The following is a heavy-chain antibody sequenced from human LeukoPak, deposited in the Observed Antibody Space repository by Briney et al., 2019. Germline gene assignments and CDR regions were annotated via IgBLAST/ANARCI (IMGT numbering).Heavy chain of an antibody. V-gene: IGHV4-31*03. J-gene: IGHJ5*02. Sequence: SETLSLTCTVSGASITSGGYCLSWIRQHPGKGLEWIGYIYYSGSTSYNPSLKSRVIISQDTSKNQFSLNLSSVTAADTAVYYCAGTVAISRYWFDPWGQGTLVTVSS. D-gene: IGHD5-24*01. CDR1: GASITSGGYC. CDR3: AGTVAISRYWFDP. CDR2: IYYSGST.